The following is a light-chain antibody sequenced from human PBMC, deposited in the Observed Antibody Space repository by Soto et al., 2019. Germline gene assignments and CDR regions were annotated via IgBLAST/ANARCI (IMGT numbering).Light chain of an antibody. CDR2: EVN. J-gene: IGLJ3*02. CDR3: SSYAGSNNLVV. Sequence: QSALTQPPSASGSPGQSVTISCTGTSSDGGTYTYVSWYQQHAGKAPQLMISEVNKRPSGVPDRFSASKSGNTASLTVSGLKAEDEADSYCSSYAGSNNLVVFGGGTQRIVL. V-gene: IGLV2-8*01. CDR1: SSDGGTYTY.